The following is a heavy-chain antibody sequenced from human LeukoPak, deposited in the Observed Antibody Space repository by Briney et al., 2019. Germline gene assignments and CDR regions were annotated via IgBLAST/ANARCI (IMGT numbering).Heavy chain of an antibody. CDR1: GGTFSSYA. Sequence: SVKDSCKASGGTFSSYAISWVRQAPGQGLEWMGGIIPIFGTANYAQKFQGRVTITADKSTSTAYMELSSLRSEDTAVYYCARDSCSGGGCHYWYFDLWGRGTLVTVSS. J-gene: IGHJ2*01. CDR2: IIPIFGTA. D-gene: IGHD2-15*01. CDR3: ARDSCSGGGCHYWYFDL. V-gene: IGHV1-69*06.